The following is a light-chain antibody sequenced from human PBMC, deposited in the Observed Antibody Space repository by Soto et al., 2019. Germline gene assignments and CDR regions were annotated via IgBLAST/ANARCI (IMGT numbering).Light chain of an antibody. V-gene: IGKV3-11*01. CDR1: QNVSNY. Sequence: EIVLTQSPATLSLSPGQSATLSCRVSQNVSNYLAWFQQKTGQAPRLLIYDASNRATGIPARFSGSGSGTDFTLTISSLEPEDFAVYYCPQRTTWPPYTFGQGTKLEIK. CDR3: PQRTTWPPYT. J-gene: IGKJ2*01. CDR2: DAS.